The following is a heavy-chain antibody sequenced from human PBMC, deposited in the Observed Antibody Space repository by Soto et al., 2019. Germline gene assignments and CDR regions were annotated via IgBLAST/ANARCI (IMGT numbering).Heavy chain of an antibody. CDR2: ISSSSSYI. CDR3: AREVRGTAPFDY. D-gene: IGHD6-13*01. CDR1: GFTFSSYS. Sequence: GSLRLSCAASGFTFSSYSMNWVRQAPGKGLEWVSSISSSSSYIYYADSVKGRFTISRDNAKNSLYLQMNSLRAEDTAVYYCAREVRGTAPFDYWGQGTLVTVSS. J-gene: IGHJ4*02. V-gene: IGHV3-21*01.